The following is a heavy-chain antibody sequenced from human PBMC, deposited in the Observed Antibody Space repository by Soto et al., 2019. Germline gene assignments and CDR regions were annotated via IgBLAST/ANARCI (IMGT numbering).Heavy chain of an antibody. CDR1: GGTFSSYA. CDR3: ARSSSSADWYFDL. V-gene: IGHV1-69*01. CDR2: IIPIFGTA. Sequence: QVQLVQSGAEVKKPGSSVKVSCNASGGTFSSYAISWVRQAPGQGLEWMGGIIPIFGTANYAQKFQGRVTITADESTSTAYTELSSLSSEDTAVYYCARSSSSADWYFDLWGRGTLVTVSS. J-gene: IGHJ2*01. D-gene: IGHD6-6*01.